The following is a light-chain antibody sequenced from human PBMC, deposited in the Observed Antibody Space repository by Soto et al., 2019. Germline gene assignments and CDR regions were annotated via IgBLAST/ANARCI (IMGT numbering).Light chain of an antibody. CDR1: QSVSSSY. Sequence: EIVLTQSPGTLSLSPGERATLSCRASQSVSSSYLAWYQQKPGQAPRPLIYDASSRATGIPDRFSGSGSGTDFTLTISRLEPADFAVYYCQHYGSSPFTFGPGTKVDIK. V-gene: IGKV3-20*01. J-gene: IGKJ3*01. CDR2: DAS. CDR3: QHYGSSPFT.